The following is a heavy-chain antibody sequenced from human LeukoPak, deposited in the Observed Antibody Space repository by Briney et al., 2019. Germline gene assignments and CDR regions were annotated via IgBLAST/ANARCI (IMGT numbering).Heavy chain of an antibody. Sequence: SVKVSCKASVGTFSSYTISWVRQAPGQGLEWMGRIIPILGIANYAQKFQGRVTITADKSTSTAYMELSSLRSEDTAVYYCARDSTVTSLGDYWGQGTLVTVSS. CDR2: IIPILGIA. D-gene: IGHD4-11*01. CDR3: ARDSTVTSLGDY. CDR1: VGTFSSYT. J-gene: IGHJ4*02. V-gene: IGHV1-69*04.